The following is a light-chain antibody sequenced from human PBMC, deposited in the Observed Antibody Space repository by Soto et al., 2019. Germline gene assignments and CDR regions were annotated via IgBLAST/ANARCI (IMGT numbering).Light chain of an antibody. Sequence: QSALTQPASVSGSPGQSITISCTGTSSDVGGYNYVSWYQHHPGKAPKLMIFEVSNRPSGVSNRFSGSKSGNTASLTIPGLQAEDEADYYCSSYTSSSTLVVFGGGTQLTVL. J-gene: IGLJ2*01. CDR2: EVS. CDR1: SSDVGGYNY. V-gene: IGLV2-14*01. CDR3: SSYTSSSTLVV.